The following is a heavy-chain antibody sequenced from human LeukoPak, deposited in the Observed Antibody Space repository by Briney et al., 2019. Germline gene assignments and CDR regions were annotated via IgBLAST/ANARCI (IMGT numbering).Heavy chain of an antibody. CDR3: ARPSGITPGPNAFDI. V-gene: IGHV5-51*01. J-gene: IGHJ3*02. CDR1: GYIFTSYW. CDR2: IYPGDSDT. Sequence: GASLQIPCKGSGYIFTSYWIDWVRPLPGKGLEWMANIYPGDSDTRYSPSFQGQVTISADKSISTAYLQWSSLKASDTAIYYCARPSGITPGPNAFDIWGQGTMVTVSS. D-gene: IGHD4-23*01.